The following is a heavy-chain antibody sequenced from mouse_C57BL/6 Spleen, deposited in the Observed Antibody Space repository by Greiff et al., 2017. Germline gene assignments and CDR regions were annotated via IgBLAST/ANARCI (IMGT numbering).Heavy chain of an antibody. Sequence: QVQLKQSGPELVKPGASVKISCKASGYSFTSYYIHWVKQRPGQGLEWIGWIYPGSGNTKYNEKFKGKATLTADTSSSTAYMQLSSLTSEDSAVYYCARHYGSSYLYFDYWGQGTTLTVSS. CDR1: GYSFTSYY. CDR2: IYPGSGNT. J-gene: IGHJ2*01. CDR3: ARHYGSSYLYFDY. D-gene: IGHD1-1*01. V-gene: IGHV1-66*01.